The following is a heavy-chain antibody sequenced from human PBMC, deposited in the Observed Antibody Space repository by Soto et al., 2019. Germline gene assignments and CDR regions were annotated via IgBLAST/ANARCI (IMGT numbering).Heavy chain of an antibody. CDR1: GFTFSSYA. Sequence: EVQVLESGGGLVQPGGSLRLSCAASGFTFSSYAMSWVRQAPGKGLEWVSAISGSGGSTYYADSVKGRFTISRDNSKNTLYLQVNSLTAEDTAVYFCAKAIRAYSYGWEDFDIWGQGTMVTVSS. CDR3: AKAIRAYSYGWEDFDI. D-gene: IGHD5-18*01. J-gene: IGHJ3*02. CDR2: ISGSGGST. V-gene: IGHV3-23*01.